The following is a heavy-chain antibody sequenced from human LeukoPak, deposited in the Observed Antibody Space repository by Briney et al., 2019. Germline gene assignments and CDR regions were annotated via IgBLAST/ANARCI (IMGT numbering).Heavy chain of an antibody. CDR3: ARDRPYYFGSGGYYDGFDS. V-gene: IGHV4-59*01. Sequence: PSETLSLTCTVSGSSISRYYWSWLRQPPGKGLEWIGYIYHSGSTNYSPSLKSRVTISLDTSKNQFSLNLSSVTAADTAVCYCARDRPYYFGSGGYYDGFDSWGQGTLVTVSS. CDR1: GSSISRYY. CDR2: IYHSGST. J-gene: IGHJ4*02. D-gene: IGHD3-10*01.